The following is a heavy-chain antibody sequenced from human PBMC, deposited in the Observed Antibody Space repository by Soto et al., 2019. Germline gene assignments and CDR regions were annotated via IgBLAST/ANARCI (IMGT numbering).Heavy chain of an antibody. CDR1: GGSFSGHS. D-gene: IGHD3-22*01. CDR2: INHSGRV. CDR3: STRAYDTNGYYRFDP. J-gene: IGHJ5*01. Sequence: SETLSLTSAVYGGSFSGHSWTWIRQSPGKGLEWIGDINHSGRVNYSPSLKSRVTISLDTSKNQFSLTLSAVTAADTAMYYCSTRAYDTNGYYRFDPWGQGTLVTVSS. V-gene: IGHV4-34*01.